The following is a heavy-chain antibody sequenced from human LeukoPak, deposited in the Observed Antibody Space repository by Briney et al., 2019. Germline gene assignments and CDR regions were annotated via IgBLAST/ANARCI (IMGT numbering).Heavy chain of an antibody. J-gene: IGHJ4*02. D-gene: IGHD6-19*01. CDR3: AKDPGQYSSRWYHPDY. V-gene: IGHV3-30*02. CDR2: IRYDGSNK. Sequence: GGSLRLSCAAAGFTFSSYGMHWVRQAPGKGLEWVAFIRYDGSNKYYADSVKGRFTISRDNSKNTLYLQMNSLRAEDTAVYYCAKDPGQYSSRWYHPDYWGQGTLVTVSS. CDR1: GFTFSSYG.